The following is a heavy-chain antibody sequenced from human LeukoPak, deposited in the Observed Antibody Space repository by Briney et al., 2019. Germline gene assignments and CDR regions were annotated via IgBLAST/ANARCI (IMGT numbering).Heavy chain of an antibody. CDR1: GGSISSYN. CDR3: ARLEGVRGVFNY. D-gene: IGHD3-10*01. V-gene: IGHV4-4*07. Sequence: PSETLSLTCTVSGGSISSYNWSWIRQPAGKGLEWIGRIYTSGSTNYNPSLKSRVTMSVEPSKNQFPPKLSSVTAADTAVYYCARLEGVRGVFNYWGQGTLVTVSS. J-gene: IGHJ4*02. CDR2: IYTSGST.